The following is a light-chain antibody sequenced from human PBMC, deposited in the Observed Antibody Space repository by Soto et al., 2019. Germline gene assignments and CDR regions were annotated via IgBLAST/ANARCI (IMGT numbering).Light chain of an antibody. CDR3: ISYTGSSTSYV. CDR2: GVS. V-gene: IGLV2-14*01. Sequence: QSVLTQPASVSGSPGQSITISCSGTRSDIGSYNYVAWYQQFPGKTPKILIYGVSNRPSGVSSRFSGSKSGNTASLTISGLQAEDEADYYCISYTGSSTSYVFGSGTEVTVL. CDR1: RSDIGSYNY. J-gene: IGLJ1*01.